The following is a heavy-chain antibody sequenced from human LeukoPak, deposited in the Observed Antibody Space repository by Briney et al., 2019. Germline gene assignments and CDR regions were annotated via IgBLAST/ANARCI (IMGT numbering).Heavy chain of an antibody. V-gene: IGHV4-39*01. CDR1: GGSFSSYY. CDR3: ARHEWGYSYGYRTPFDY. D-gene: IGHD5-18*01. Sequence: SETLSLTCAVYGGSFSSYYWGWIRQPPGKGLEWIGSIYYSGSTYYNPSLKSRVTISVDTSKNQFSLKLSSVTAADTAVYYCARHEWGYSYGYRTPFDYWGQGTLVTVSS. CDR2: IYYSGST. J-gene: IGHJ4*02.